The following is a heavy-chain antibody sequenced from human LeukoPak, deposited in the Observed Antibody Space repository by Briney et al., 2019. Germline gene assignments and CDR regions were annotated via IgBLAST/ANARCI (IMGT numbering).Heavy chain of an antibody. CDR1: GYTFTSYG. CDR3: ARDGYSSSSEYYYYYMDV. D-gene: IGHD6-6*01. CDR2: ISAYNGNT. V-gene: IGHV1-18*01. Sequence: ASVKVSCKASGYTFTSYGISWVRQAPGQGLEWMGWISAYNGNTNYAQKLQGRVTMTTDTSTSTAYMELRSLRSDDTAVYYCARDGYSSSSEYYYYYMDVWGKGTTVTVSS. J-gene: IGHJ6*03.